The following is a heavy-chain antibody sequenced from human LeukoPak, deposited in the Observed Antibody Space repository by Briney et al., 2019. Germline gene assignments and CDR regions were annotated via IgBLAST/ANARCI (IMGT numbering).Heavy chain of an antibody. CDR1: GFTFSSYA. J-gene: IGHJ4*02. Sequence: KPGGSLRLSCAASGFTFSSYAMSWVRQAPGKGLEWVGRIKSKTDGGTTDYAAPVKGRFTISRDDSKNTLYLQMNSLTTEDTAVYFCAHRDTTMVRVDYWGQGTLVTVSS. CDR3: AHRDTTMVRVDY. D-gene: IGHD5-18*01. V-gene: IGHV3-15*01. CDR2: IKSKTDGGTT.